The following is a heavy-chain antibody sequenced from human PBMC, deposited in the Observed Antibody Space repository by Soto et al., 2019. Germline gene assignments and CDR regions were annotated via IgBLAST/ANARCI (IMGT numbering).Heavy chain of an antibody. V-gene: IGHV5-51*01. CDR2: IYPGDSDT. CDR1: GYTFTDYW. Sequence: GESLKISCKGSGYTFTDYWIGWVRQMPGKGLEWMGIIYPGDSDTKYNPSFQGQVTISADKSITTTYLRWTSLKASDTAIYYCAASIFYYGMDVWGQGTTVTVSS. J-gene: IGHJ6*02. CDR3: AASIFYYGMDV.